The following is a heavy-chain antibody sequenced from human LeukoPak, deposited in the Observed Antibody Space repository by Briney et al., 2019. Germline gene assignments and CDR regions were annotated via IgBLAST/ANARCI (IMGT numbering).Heavy chain of an antibody. CDR1: GFIFNKAW. CDR3: TTVGKPPNNY. CDR2: IKSKSDGDTT. J-gene: IGHJ4*02. V-gene: IGHV3-15*01. Sequence: GGPLRLSCAASGFIFNKAWMSWLRQATGKGVEWVGRIKSKSDGDTTHYAAPVEARFTISRDDSKNTLYLQMSSLKTEDTAIYYCTTVGKPPNNYWGQGTLVTVSS. D-gene: IGHD1-14*01.